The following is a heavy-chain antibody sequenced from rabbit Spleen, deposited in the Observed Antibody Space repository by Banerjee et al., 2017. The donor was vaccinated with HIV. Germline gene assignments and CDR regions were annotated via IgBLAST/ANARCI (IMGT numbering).Heavy chain of an antibody. CDR1: GFDFNSYY. J-gene: IGHJ4*01. Sequence: QSLEESGGGLVQPGGSLKLSCKASGFDFNSYYMSWVRQAPGKGLEWIGYIDPLFGSAYYASWVNGRFSISRENTQNTVSLQLNSPTAADTATYFCARGGGLWGPGTLVTVS. CDR3: ARGGGL. CDR2: IDPLFGSA. V-gene: IGHV1S7*01.